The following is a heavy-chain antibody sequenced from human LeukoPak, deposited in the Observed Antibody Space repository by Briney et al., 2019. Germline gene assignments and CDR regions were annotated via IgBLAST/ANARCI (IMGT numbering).Heavy chain of an antibody. CDR3: ARPYYDFWSGYSEDDRSQYYFDY. D-gene: IGHD3-3*01. CDR1: GFTFSSYA. J-gene: IGHJ4*02. CDR2: ISYDGSNK. Sequence: GGSLRLSCEASGFTFSSYAMHWVRQAPGKGLGWVAVISYDGSNKYYADSVKGRFTLSRDNSKNTLYLQMNSLRAEDTAVYYCARPYYDFWSGYSEDDRSQYYFDYWGQGTLVTVSS. V-gene: IGHV3-30*19.